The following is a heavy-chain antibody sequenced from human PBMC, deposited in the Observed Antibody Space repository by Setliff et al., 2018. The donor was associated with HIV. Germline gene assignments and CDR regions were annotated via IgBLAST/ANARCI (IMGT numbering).Heavy chain of an antibody. CDR3: AKTYSSGWYGYYYYYMDV. Sequence: TGGSLRLSCEASGFTFSTYSMNWVRQAPGKGLEWVSSISSSSRSKYYADSVKGRFTISRDNAKNSLYLQMNSLRAEDTAVYYCAKTYSSGWYGYYYYYMDVWGKGTTVTVS. J-gene: IGHJ6*03. CDR2: ISSSSRSK. D-gene: IGHD6-19*01. CDR1: GFTFSTYS. V-gene: IGHV3-21*01.